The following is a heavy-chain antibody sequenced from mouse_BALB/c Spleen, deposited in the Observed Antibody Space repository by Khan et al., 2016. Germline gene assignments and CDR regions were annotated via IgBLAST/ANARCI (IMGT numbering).Heavy chain of an antibody. V-gene: IGHV4-1*02. CDR2: INPDSSTI. Sequence: EVQLVESGGGLVQPGGSLKLSCAASGFDFSRYWMSWVRQAPGKGLEWIGEINPDSSTINYTPSLKDKFIISRDNAKNTLYLQRSKVRSEDTALYYCARLNYYGLGAYGGEGTLVTVSA. D-gene: IGHD1-2*01. CDR1: GFDFSRYW. CDR3: ARLNYYGLGAY. J-gene: IGHJ3*01.